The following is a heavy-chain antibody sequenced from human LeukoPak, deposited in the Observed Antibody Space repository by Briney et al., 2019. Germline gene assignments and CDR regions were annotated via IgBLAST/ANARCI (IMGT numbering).Heavy chain of an antibody. Sequence: SETLSLTCAVYGGSFSGYYWSWIRQPPGKGLEWIGEINHSGSTNYNPSLKSRVTISVDTSKNQFSLKLSSVTAADTAVYYCARHRRGTIFGVVIVYFDYWGQGTLVTVSS. V-gene: IGHV4-34*01. D-gene: IGHD3-3*01. J-gene: IGHJ4*02. CDR2: INHSGST. CDR3: ARHRRGTIFGVVIVYFDY. CDR1: GGSFSGYY.